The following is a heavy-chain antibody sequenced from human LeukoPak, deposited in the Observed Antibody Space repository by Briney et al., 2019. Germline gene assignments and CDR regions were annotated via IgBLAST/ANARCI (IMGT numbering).Heavy chain of an antibody. CDR3: ARVRPYYDILTGYKSYYYYGMGV. Sequence: PGGSLRLSCAASGFTFSSYAMHWVRQAPGKGLEWVAVISYDGSNKYYADSVKGRFTISRDNSKNTLYLQMNSLRAEDTAVYYCARVRPYYDILTGYKSYYYYGMGVWGQGTTVTVSS. V-gene: IGHV3-30*04. J-gene: IGHJ6*02. CDR2: ISYDGSNK. CDR1: GFTFSSYA. D-gene: IGHD3-9*01.